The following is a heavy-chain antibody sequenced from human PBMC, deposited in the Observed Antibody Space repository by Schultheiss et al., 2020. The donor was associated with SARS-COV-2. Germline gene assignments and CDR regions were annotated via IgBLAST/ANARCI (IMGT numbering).Heavy chain of an antibody. CDR1: GGSISSYY. CDR2: IYYSGST. J-gene: IGHJ3*02. D-gene: IGHD3-22*01. CDR3: ARVRYYDSSGYYYVNAFDI. V-gene: IGHV4-59*01. Sequence: SETLSLTCTVSGGSISSYYWSWIRQPPGKGLEWIGYIYYSGSTNYNPSLKSRVTISVDTSKNQFSLKLSSVTAADTAVYYCARVRYYDSSGYYYVNAFDIWGQGTLVTVSS.